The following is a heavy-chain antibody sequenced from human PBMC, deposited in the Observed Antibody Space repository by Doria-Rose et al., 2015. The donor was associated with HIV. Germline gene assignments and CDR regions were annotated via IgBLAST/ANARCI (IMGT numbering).Heavy chain of an antibody. CDR2: IFSDDER. Sequence: SGPVLVKPTETLTLTCTVSGVSLSSPGMDVSWIRQPPGKALEWLVNIFSDDERSYKTSLKSRLTISRGTSKSQVVLTMTDMDPVDTATYYCARIKSSRWYHKYYFDFWGQGTLVIVSA. V-gene: IGHV2-26*01. D-gene: IGHD6-13*01. CDR1: GVSLSSPGMD. J-gene: IGHJ4*02. CDR3: ARIKSSRWYHKYYFDF.